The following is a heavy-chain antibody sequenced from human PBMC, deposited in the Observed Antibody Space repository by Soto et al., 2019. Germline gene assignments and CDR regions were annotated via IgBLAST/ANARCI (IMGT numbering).Heavy chain of an antibody. CDR3: ARCRYSNYEWFDP. J-gene: IGHJ5*02. Sequence: ASVKVSCKASGYTFTGYYMHWVRQAPGQGLEWMGWINPNSGGTNYAQKFQGRVTMTRDTSISTAYMELSRLRSDDTAVYYCARCRYSNYEWFDPWGQGTLVTRLL. D-gene: IGHD4-4*01. V-gene: IGHV1-2*02. CDR2: INPNSGGT. CDR1: GYTFTGYY.